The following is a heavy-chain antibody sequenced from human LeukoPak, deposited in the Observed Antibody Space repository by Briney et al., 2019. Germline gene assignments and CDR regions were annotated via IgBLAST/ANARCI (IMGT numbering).Heavy chain of an antibody. CDR1: GFTFSSYG. V-gene: IGHV3-23*01. J-gene: IGHJ4*02. D-gene: IGHD6-13*01. CDR3: AKGGAAAGTRSDLADY. CDR2: ISGSGGST. Sequence: GGSLRLSCAASGFTFSSYGMSWVCQAPGKGLEWVSAISGSGGSTYYADSVKGRFTISRDNSKNTLYLQMNSLRAEDTAVYYCAKGGAAAGTRSDLADYWGQGTLVTVSS.